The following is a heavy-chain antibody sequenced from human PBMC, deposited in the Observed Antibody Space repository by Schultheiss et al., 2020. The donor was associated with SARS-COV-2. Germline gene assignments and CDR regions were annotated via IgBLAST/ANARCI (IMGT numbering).Heavy chain of an antibody. CDR1: GFTLDDYA. V-gene: IGHV3-23*01. J-gene: IGHJ6*02. CDR2: ISGSDDST. D-gene: IGHD1-1*01. Sequence: GGSLRLSCAASGFTLDDYAMSWVRQGPGKGLEWVSAISGSDDSTYYANSVKGRVTISRDNSKNTLYLQMNDLRAEDTAVYYCARNYRPYGMDVWGQGTTVTVSS. CDR3: ARNYRPYGMDV.